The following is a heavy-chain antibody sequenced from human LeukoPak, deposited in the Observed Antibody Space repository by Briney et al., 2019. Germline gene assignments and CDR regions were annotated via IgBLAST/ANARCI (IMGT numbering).Heavy chain of an antibody. Sequence: PSETLSLTCAVYGGSFSGYYWSWIRQPPGKGLEWIGEINHSGGTNYNPSLKSRVTISVDTSKNQFSLKLSSVTAADTAIYYCARGSNYDILTGFPYYGLDVWGQGTTVTVSS. V-gene: IGHV4-34*01. D-gene: IGHD3-9*01. CDR3: ARGSNYDILTGFPYYGLDV. CDR1: GGSFSGYY. CDR2: INHSGGT. J-gene: IGHJ6*02.